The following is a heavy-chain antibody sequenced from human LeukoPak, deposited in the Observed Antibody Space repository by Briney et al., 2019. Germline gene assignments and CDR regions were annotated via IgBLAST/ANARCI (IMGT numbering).Heavy chain of an antibody. CDR2: IIPIYGTA. CDR3: ARDSSNRWELPN. J-gene: IGHJ4*02. V-gene: IGHV1-69*05. Sequence: SVKVSCKASGGTFSSYAISWVRQAPGQGLEWMGRIIPIYGTANYAQKFQGRVTITTDESTSTAYMELSSLRSEDTAVYYCARDSSNRWELPNWGQGTLVTVSS. CDR1: GGTFSSYA. D-gene: IGHD1-26*01.